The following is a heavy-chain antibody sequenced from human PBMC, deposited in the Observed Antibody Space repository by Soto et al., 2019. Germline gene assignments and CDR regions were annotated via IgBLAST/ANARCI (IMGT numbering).Heavy chain of an antibody. CDR3: ARLTAAAHFDY. CDR1: GASVPTTSSD. CDR2: TYYRSKLYN. J-gene: IGHJ4*02. D-gene: IGHD6-13*01. Sequence: PSPTLYLDYAFSGASVPTTSSDWNWIRQAPSRGLEWLGRTYYRSKLYNDYAVSVKSRITINPDTSKNQFSLQLDSVTPEDTAVYYCARLTAAAHFDYWGQGTLVTVSS. V-gene: IGHV6-1*01.